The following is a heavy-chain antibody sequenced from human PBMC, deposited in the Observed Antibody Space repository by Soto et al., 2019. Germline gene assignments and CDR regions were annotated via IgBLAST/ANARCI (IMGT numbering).Heavy chain of an antibody. J-gene: IGHJ5*02. V-gene: IGHV1-18*01. Sequence: GASVKVSCKASGYTFTNYGISWVRQAPGQGLEWMGWINTYNGNTNHAQKLQGRVTMTTDTSTSTAYMELRSLRSDDTAVYYCARGVGSGTYYKQYNLFAPWGQGTLVTVYS. CDR1: GYTFTNYG. D-gene: IGHD3-10*01. CDR3: ARGVGSGTYYKQYNLFAP. CDR2: INTYNGNT.